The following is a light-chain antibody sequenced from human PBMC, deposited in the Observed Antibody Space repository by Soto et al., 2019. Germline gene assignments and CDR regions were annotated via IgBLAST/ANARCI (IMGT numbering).Light chain of an antibody. V-gene: IGKV3-11*01. Sequence: EIVLTQSPATLSLSPGERGTLSCRASQNIDISLAWYQQKPGQAPRLLIYDASNRATGFPGRFSGSGSGTDFTLTISSPEPEDSAVYSCQQRFSWPRTFGQGTKVAIK. CDR3: QQRFSWPRT. J-gene: IGKJ1*01. CDR2: DAS. CDR1: QNIDIS.